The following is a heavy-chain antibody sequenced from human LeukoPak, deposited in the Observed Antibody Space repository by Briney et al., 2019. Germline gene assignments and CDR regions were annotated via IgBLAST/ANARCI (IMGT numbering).Heavy chain of an antibody. J-gene: IGHJ3*02. V-gene: IGHV1-8*01. Sequence: ASLKVSCKASGYTFTSYDINWVPQAPGQGLEWMGWMNPNSGNTGYAQKFQGRVTMTRITSISTAYMELNSLRSEDTAVYYCARVKGCDILTGYCDHDAFDIWGQGTTVTVSS. D-gene: IGHD3-9*01. CDR1: GYTFTSYD. CDR3: ARVKGCDILTGYCDHDAFDI. CDR2: MNPNSGNT.